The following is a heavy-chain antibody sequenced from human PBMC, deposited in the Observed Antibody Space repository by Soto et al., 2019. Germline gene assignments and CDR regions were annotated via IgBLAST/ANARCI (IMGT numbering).Heavy chain of an antibody. CDR3: AKTLNYYGSGSPDY. D-gene: IGHD3-10*01. CDR1: AFSFSSYG. J-gene: IGHJ4*02. V-gene: IGHV3-23*01. CDR2: ISGGGDNT. Sequence: EVQLLESGGGLVQPGGSLRLSCAASAFSFSSYGMSWVHQAPGKGLEWVSAISGGGDNTYYADSVKGRFTISRDNSKNTLYLQMNSLTAEDTAVYYCAKTLNYYGSGSPDYWGQGTLVTVSS.